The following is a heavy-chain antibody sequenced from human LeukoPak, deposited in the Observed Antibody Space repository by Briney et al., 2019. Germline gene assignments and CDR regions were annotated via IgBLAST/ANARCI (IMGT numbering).Heavy chain of an antibody. D-gene: IGHD1-26*01. CDR2: MNIDGSEK. CDR1: GFTFSSYW. CDR3: ARDPVEWELLLDY. Sequence: PGGSLRLSCAASGFTFSSYWMGWVRQAPGKRLEWVANMNIDGSEKYYADSAKGRFTISRDNARNSVYLQMNSLRVEDTAVYHCARDPVEWELLLDYWGQGTLVTVSS. V-gene: IGHV3-7*01. J-gene: IGHJ4*02.